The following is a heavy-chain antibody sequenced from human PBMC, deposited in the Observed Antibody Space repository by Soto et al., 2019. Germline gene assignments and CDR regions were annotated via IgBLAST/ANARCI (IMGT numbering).Heavy chain of an antibody. V-gene: IGHV3-74*01. CDR1: GFTFSSFW. D-gene: IGHD1-20*01. J-gene: IGHJ4*02. Sequence: EVQLVESGGGLVQPGGSLRLSCAASGFTFSSFWMHWVRQAPGKGLVWVSRIKTDGSSTSYADSVKGRFTISRDNAKNTPYLQMNSVRAEDTAVYYCATSRPDNSYFDDWGQGTLVTVSS. CDR2: IKTDGSST. CDR3: ATSRPDNSYFDD.